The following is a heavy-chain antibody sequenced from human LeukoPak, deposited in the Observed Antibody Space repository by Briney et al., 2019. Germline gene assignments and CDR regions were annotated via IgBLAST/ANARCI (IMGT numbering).Heavy chain of an antibody. CDR1: GYTFTNYG. CDR2: INPNSGGT. J-gene: IGHJ4*02. D-gene: IGHD1-26*01. CDR3: ARGDGGSGIGY. V-gene: IGHV1-2*04. Sequence: ASVKVSCKASGYTFTNYGISWVRQAPGQGLEWMGWINPNSGGTNYAQKFQGWVTMTRDTSISTAYMELSRLRSDDTAVYYCARGDGGSGIGYWGQGTLVTVSS.